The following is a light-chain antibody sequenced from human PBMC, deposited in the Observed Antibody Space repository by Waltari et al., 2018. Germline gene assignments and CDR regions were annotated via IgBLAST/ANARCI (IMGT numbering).Light chain of an antibody. Sequence: TKQPATPAESAGVTSTVCCRASQSVSSYLAWYQQKPGQAPRLLIYGASTRATGIPARFSGSGSGTDFTLTISSLEPEDFAVYYCQQCSNWPPLTFGQGTKVEIK. CDR2: GAS. CDR3: QQCSNWPPLT. J-gene: IGKJ4*01. V-gene: IGKV3-11*01. CDR1: QSVSSY.